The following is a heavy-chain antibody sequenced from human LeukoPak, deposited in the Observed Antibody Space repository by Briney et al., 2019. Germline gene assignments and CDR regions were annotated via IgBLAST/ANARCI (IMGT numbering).Heavy chain of an antibody. J-gene: IGHJ4*02. CDR1: GYTFTSYG. CDR3: ARDLQVLWFGELSCLSY. CDR2: ISAYNGNT. D-gene: IGHD3-10*01. Sequence: ASVKVSCKASGYTFTSYGISWVRQAPGQGLEWMGWISAYNGNTNYAQKLQGRVTMTTDTSTSKAYMELRSLRSDDTAVYYCARDLQVLWFGELSCLSYWGQGTLVTVSS. V-gene: IGHV1-18*01.